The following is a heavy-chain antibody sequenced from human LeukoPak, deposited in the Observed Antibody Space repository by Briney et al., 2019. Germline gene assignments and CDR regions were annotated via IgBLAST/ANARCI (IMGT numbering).Heavy chain of an antibody. CDR3: ARDGGLRLGRSYNWFDP. J-gene: IGHJ5*02. V-gene: IGHV4-59*01. Sequence: SETLSLTCTVSGGSISSYYWSWIRQPPGKGLEWIGYIYYSGSTNYNPSLKSRVTISVDTSKNRFSLKLSSVTAADTAVYYCARDGGLRLGRSYNWFDPWGQGTLVTVSS. D-gene: IGHD5-12*01. CDR1: GGSISSYY. CDR2: IYYSGST.